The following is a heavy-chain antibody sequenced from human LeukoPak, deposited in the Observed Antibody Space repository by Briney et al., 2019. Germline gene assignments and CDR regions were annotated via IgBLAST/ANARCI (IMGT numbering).Heavy chain of an antibody. Sequence: GGSLRLSCAASGFTFSDYYMSWIRQAPGKGLEWVSYISSSGSTIYYADSVKGRFTISRDNAKNSLYLQMNSLRAEDTAVYYCACDFWSGYLDYWGQGTLVTVSS. CDR1: GFTFSDYY. J-gene: IGHJ4*02. V-gene: IGHV3-11*04. CDR3: ACDFWSGYLDY. D-gene: IGHD3-3*01. CDR2: ISSSGSTI.